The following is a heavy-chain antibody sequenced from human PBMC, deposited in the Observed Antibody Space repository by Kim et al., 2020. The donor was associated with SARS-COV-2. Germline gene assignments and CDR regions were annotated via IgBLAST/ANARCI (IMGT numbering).Heavy chain of an antibody. CDR2: ISGSGNNT. CDR1: GFTFRSYA. V-gene: IGHV3-23*01. CDR3: AKVPLGLWSPNNWFDP. Sequence: GGSLRLSCAVSGFTFRSYAMSWVRQAPGKGLEWVSCISGSGNNTYYTDSVKGRFTISRDNSKNTLYLQMNSLRAEDTALYYCAKVPLGLWSPNNWFDPWGQGTLVTVSS. J-gene: IGHJ5*02. D-gene: IGHD2-21*01.